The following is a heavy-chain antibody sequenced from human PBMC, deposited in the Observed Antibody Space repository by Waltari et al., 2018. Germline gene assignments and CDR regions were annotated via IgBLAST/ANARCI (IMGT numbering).Heavy chain of an antibody. CDR2: IIPIFGPA. CDR3: ARDRSSIAARSFDY. J-gene: IGHJ4*02. V-gene: IGHV1-69*08. D-gene: IGHD6-6*01. CDR1: VGTFSSYA. Sequence: QVQLVQSGAEVKKPGSSVKVSCKASVGTFSSYAISWVRQAPGHGLEWMGRIIPIFGPANYAQKFQGRVRMTADKSTSTAYMELSSLRSEDTAGYYCARDRSSIAARSFDYWGQGTLVTVSS.